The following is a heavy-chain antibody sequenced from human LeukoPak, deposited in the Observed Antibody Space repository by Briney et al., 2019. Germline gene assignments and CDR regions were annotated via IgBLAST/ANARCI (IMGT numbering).Heavy chain of an antibody. Sequence: SETLSLTCTVSGYSISSGYYWGWIRQPPGKGLEWIGSIYHSGSTYYNPSLKSRVTISVDTSKNQFSLKLSSVTAADTAVYYCARSTMVRGVSWFDPWGQGTLVTVSS. D-gene: IGHD3-10*01. CDR1: GYSISSGYY. J-gene: IGHJ5*02. V-gene: IGHV4-38-2*02. CDR3: ARSTMVRGVSWFDP. CDR2: IYHSGST.